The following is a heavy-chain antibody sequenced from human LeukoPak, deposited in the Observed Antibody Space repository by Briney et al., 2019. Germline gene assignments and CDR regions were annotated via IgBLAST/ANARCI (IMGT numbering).Heavy chain of an antibody. D-gene: IGHD4-17*01. V-gene: IGHV4-38-2*02. CDR3: ARHYFSTLTTLLRGVKKQKSRFDP. Sequence: SETLSLTCTVSGYSISSGYYWGWIRQPPGKGLEWIGEINHSGSTNYSPSLKSRVTISVDTSKKQFSLKLSSVTAADTAVYYCARHYFSTLTTLLRGVKKQKSRFDPWGQGTLVTVSS. CDR1: GYSISSGYY. J-gene: IGHJ5*02. CDR2: INHSGST.